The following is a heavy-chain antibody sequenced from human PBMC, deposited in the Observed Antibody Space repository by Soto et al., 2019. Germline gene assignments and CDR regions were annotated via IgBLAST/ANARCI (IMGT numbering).Heavy chain of an antibody. V-gene: IGHV4-59*08. CDR2: IYYSGST. Sequence: QSQTLSLTCTVSGGSISSYYWSWIRQPPGKGLEWIGYIYYSGSTNYNPSLKSRVTISVDTSKNQFSLKLSSVTAADTAVYYCARNEWNTARGYFDYWGQGTLVTVSS. CDR1: GGSISSYY. CDR3: ARNEWNTARGYFDY. D-gene: IGHD5-18*01. J-gene: IGHJ4*02.